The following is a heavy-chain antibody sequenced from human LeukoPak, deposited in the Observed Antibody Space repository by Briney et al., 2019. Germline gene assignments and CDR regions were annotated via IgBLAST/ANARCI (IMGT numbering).Heavy chain of an antibody. V-gene: IGHV1-24*01. D-gene: IGHD2-2*02. Sequence: GASVKVSCKVSGYTLTELSMHWVRQAPGKGLEWMGGFDPEDGETIYAQKFQGRVTMTEDTSTDTAYMELSSLRAEDTAVYYCARASDIVVVPGAIPIDYWGQGTLVTVSS. CDR3: ARASDIVVVPGAIPIDY. J-gene: IGHJ4*02. CDR2: FDPEDGET. CDR1: GYTLTELS.